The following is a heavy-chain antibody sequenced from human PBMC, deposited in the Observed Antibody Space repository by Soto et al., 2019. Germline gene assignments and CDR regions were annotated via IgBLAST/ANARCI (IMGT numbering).Heavy chain of an antibody. V-gene: IGHV1-69*13. D-gene: IGHD6-13*01. CDR2: IVPIYRTA. J-gene: IGHJ4*02. CDR1: GGTFSSYR. Sequence: SVKVSCKASGGTFSSYRINWVRQAPGQGLEWVGGIVPIYRTADYAQKFQGRVTITADESARIAYMELRSLKSQDTAVYYCARDSGAKLSSSWGQGTLVTVSS. CDR3: ARDSGAKLSSS.